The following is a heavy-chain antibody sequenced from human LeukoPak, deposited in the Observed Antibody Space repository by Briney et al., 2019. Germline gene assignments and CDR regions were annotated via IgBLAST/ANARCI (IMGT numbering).Heavy chain of an antibody. CDR3: ARTSRHYYGSGKNLTPWPAGLDV. V-gene: IGHV4-59*01. CDR2: TGSA. D-gene: IGHD3-10*01. CDR1: GGSLSDYY. J-gene: IGHJ6*02. Sequence: SETLPLTCTVSGGSLSDYYWTWIRQPPGKGLEWIGYTGSAKYNPSLKSRVTISTDTSKRHFSLTLSNVTAADTAVYYCARTSRHYYGSGKNLTPWPAGLDVWGPGTTVTVS.